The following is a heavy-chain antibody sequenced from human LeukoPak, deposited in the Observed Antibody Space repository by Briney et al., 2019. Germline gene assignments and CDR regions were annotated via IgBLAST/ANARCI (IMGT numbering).Heavy chain of an antibody. CDR1: GFTFSSYA. D-gene: IGHD4-17*01. V-gene: IGHV3-30-3*01. J-gene: IGHJ4*02. Sequence: TGGSLRLSCAASGFTFSSYAMHWVRQAPGKGLEWVAVISYDGSNKYYADSVKGRFTISRDNSKNTLYLQMNSLRAEDTAVYYCARVLDYGDHRNNYWGQGTLVTVSS. CDR2: ISYDGSNK. CDR3: ARVLDYGDHRNNY.